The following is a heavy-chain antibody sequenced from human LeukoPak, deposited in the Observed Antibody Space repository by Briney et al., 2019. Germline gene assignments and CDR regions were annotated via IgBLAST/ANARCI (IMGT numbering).Heavy chain of an antibody. CDR2: IKPRGST. CDR3: ARGPYYDFWSGPLEGYWYFDL. J-gene: IGHJ2*01. CDR1: GGSFSGYY. Sequence: SETLSLTCAVDGGSFSGYYWSWIRQPPGKWLEWIGEIKPRGSTNYNPSLKSRVTISVDTSKNQFSLKLSSVTAADTAVYYCARGPYYDFWSGPLEGYWYFDLWGRGTLVTVSS. V-gene: IGHV4-34*01. D-gene: IGHD3-3*01.